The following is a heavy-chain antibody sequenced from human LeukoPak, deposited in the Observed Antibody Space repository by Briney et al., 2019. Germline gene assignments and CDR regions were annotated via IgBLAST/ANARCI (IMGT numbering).Heavy chain of an antibody. CDR2: ISNSGNTI. V-gene: IGHV3-11*04. Sequence: GGSLRLSCAASGFTFSDYYMSWIRQAPGKGLEWVSYISNSGNTIYYADSVKGRFTISRDNAKNSLYLQMNSLRAEDTAVYYCAREVVPHAFDIWGQGTMVTVSS. CDR3: AREVVPHAFDI. CDR1: GFTFSDYY. D-gene: IGHD2-15*01. J-gene: IGHJ3*02.